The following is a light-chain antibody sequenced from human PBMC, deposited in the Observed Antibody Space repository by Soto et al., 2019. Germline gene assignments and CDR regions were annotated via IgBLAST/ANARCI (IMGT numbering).Light chain of an antibody. V-gene: IGLV2-18*03. CDR3: NSFTTSSTYV. CDR2: EVN. CDR1: SSDIGSYNR. J-gene: IGLJ1*01. Sequence: QSVLTQPASVSGSPGQSITISCTGTSSDIGSYNRVSWYQQPPGTAPKLIIYEVNNRPSGVPDRFSRSKSGNTASLTTSGLQAEDEADYYCNSFTTSSTYVFGTGTKVTVL.